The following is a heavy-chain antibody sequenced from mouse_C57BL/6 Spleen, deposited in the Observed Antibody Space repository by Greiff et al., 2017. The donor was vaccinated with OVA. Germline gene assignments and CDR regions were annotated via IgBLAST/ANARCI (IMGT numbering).Heavy chain of an antibody. CDR1: GYTFTSYW. Sequence: VQLQQPGAELVMPGASVKLSCKASGYTFTSYWMHWVKQRPGQGLEWIGEIDPSDSYTNYNQKFKGKSTLTVDKSSSTAYMQLSSLTSEDSAVYYCARGGRMDYWGQGTSVTVSS. CDR3: ARGGRMDY. CDR2: IDPSDSYT. J-gene: IGHJ4*01. V-gene: IGHV1-69*01.